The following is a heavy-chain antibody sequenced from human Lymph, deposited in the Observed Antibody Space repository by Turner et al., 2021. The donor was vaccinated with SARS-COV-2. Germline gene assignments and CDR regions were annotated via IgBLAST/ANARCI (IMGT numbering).Heavy chain of an antibody. CDR1: GFTFNIYW. J-gene: IGHJ6*02. D-gene: IGHD3-16*01. CDR2: VNSVGSRT. Sequence: EVQLVESGGGLVQPGGSLRLSCAASGFTFNIYWMHCVRQAPGRGLVCVSRVNSVGSRTSYANSIKGRFTISRGNAKNTLYLQMNSLRAEDTAVYYFAREDPIRITFGVFGGGMDVWGQGTTVTVSS. CDR3: AREDPIRITFGVFGGGMDV. V-gene: IGHV3-74*01.